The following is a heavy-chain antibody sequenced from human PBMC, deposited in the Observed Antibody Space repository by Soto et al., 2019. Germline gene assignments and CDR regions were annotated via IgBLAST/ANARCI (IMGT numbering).Heavy chain of an antibody. V-gene: IGHV3-23*01. CDR1: GFTFRSYA. D-gene: IGHD4-17*01. CDR2: ISGSGGST. Sequence: GGSLRLSCAAAGFTFRSYAMSWVRQDPGKGLEWVSAISGSGGSTYYADSVKGRFTISRDNSKNTLYLQMNSLRAEDTAVYYCAKYGDYYYYYMDVWGKGTTVTVSS. CDR3: AKYGDYYYYYMDV. J-gene: IGHJ6*03.